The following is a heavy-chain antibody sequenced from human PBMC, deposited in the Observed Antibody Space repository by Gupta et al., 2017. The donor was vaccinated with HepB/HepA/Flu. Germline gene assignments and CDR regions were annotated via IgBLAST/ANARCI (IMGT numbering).Heavy chain of an antibody. D-gene: IGHD2-21*01. J-gene: IGHJ6*03. CDR1: DGSISRTNHY. CDR2: IYYSGST. CDR3: ARHVDDYFYYMDV. Sequence: QLQLQESGPGLVKPSETLSLTCTVSDGSISRTNHYWGWIRQPPGKGLEWIGSIYYSGSTFHNPSLKSRVTISVDPSKNQFSLKLRSVTAAETAIYYCARHVDDYFYYMDVWGKGTTVTVSS. V-gene: IGHV4-39*01.